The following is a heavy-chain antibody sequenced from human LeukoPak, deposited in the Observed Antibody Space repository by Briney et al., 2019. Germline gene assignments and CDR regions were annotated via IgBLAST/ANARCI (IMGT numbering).Heavy chain of an antibody. CDR2: IGNKADGGTT. CDR3: LHYRSGWH. V-gene: IGHV3-15*04. Sequence: GGSLRRSCAVSGLKFSDAWMNWARQAPGKGLEWVGRIGNKADGGTTVYAAPVKGRFTISRDDSKNTVYLQMNSLKTEDTAVYYCLHYRSGWHWGQGTLVTVSS. D-gene: IGHD6-19*01. CDR1: GLKFSDAW. J-gene: IGHJ4*02.